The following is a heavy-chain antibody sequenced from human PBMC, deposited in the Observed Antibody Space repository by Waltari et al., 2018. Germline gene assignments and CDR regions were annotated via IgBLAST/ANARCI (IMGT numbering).Heavy chain of an antibody. Sequence: QLQLQESGPGLVKPSETLSLTCTVSGGSISSSSYYWGWIRKPPGKGLEWIGSIYYSGSTYYNPSLKSRVTISVDTSKNQFSLKLSSVTAADTAVYYCARHVVPSVVTPLNYWGQGTLVTVSS. D-gene: IGHD2-21*02. J-gene: IGHJ4*02. V-gene: IGHV4-39*01. CDR1: GGSISSSSYY. CDR2: IYYSGST. CDR3: ARHVVPSVVTPLNY.